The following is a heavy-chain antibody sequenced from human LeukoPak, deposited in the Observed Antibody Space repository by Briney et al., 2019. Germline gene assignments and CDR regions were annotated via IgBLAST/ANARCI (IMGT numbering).Heavy chain of an antibody. CDR1: GYTFTSYA. CDR3: ARGTTYYYDSSGYYPLDY. CDR2: INTNTGNP. D-gene: IGHD3-22*01. J-gene: IGHJ4*02. V-gene: IGHV7-4-1*02. Sequence: ASVKVSCKASGYTFTSYAMNWERQAPGQGLEWMGWINTNTGNPTYAQGFTGRFVFSLDTSVSTAYLQISSLKAEDTAVYYCARGTTYYYDSSGYYPLDYWGQGTLVTVSS.